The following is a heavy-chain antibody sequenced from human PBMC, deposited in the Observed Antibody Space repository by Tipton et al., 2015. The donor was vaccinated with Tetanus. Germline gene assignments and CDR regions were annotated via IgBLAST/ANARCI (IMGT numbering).Heavy chain of an antibody. CDR3: ARVPILRRAVGATVDY. CDR1: GYTFTSYG. D-gene: IGHD1-26*01. Sequence: QLVQSGAEVKKPGASVKGSCKASGYTFTSYGISWVRQAPGQGLEWMGWISAYNGNTNYAQKLQGRVTMTTDTSTSTAYMELRSLRSDDTAVYYRARVPILRRAVGATVDYWGQGTLVTVSS. V-gene: IGHV1-18*04. CDR2: ISAYNGNT. J-gene: IGHJ4*02.